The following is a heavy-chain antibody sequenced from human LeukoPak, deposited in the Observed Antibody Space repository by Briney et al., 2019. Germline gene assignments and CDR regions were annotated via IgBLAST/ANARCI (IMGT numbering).Heavy chain of an antibody. CDR2: ISAYNGNT. Sequence: GASVKVSCKASGYTFTGYGISWVRQAPGQGLEWMGWISAYNGNTNYAQKLQGRVTMTTDTSTSTAYMELRSLRSDDTAVYYCARGTRYSQRSEFDYWGQGTLVTVSS. CDR1: GYTFTGYG. J-gene: IGHJ4*02. V-gene: IGHV1-18*01. D-gene: IGHD5-18*01. CDR3: ARGTRYSQRSEFDY.